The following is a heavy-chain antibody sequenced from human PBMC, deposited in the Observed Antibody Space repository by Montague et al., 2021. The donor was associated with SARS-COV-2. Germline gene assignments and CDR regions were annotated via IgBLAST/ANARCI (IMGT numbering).Heavy chain of an antibody. CDR3: ASPKVSSGYYRPFDY. V-gene: IGHV4-4*02. Sequence: SETLSLTCGVSGASVTSTNWWSWVRQPTGKGLEWIGEIYHTGNTNYSPSLKNRVSISLDKSKHQLSLRLNSVTAADTAVYYCASPKVSSGYYRPFDYWGQGILVTVSS. J-gene: IGHJ4*02. CDR2: IYHTGNT. CDR1: GASVTSTNW. D-gene: IGHD3-22*01.